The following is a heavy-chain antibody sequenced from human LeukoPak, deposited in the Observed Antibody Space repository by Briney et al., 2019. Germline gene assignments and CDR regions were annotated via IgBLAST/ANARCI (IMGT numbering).Heavy chain of an antibody. D-gene: IGHD3-9*01. CDR2: ITGSGGNT. J-gene: IGHJ4*02. V-gene: IGHV3-23*01. CDR3: AKWGDFDVLTGYYVPDF. Sequence: PGASLRLSCAASGSTFSNYAMSWVRQAPGKGLEWVSAITGSGGNTYYADSVKGRFTISRDNSKNTLYLQMNSLRDEDTAVYYCAKWGDFDVLTGYYVPDFWGQGTLVTVSS. CDR1: GSTFSNYA.